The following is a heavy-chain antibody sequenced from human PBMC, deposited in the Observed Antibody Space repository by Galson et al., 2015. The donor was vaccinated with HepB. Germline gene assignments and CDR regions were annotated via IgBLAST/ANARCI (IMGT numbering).Heavy chain of an antibody. V-gene: IGHV3-11*06. D-gene: IGHD4-17*01. CDR3: ARGEGSVTHVPYYYGMDV. Sequence: SLRLSCAASGFTFSDYYMSWIRQAPGKGLEWVSYISSSSSYTNYADSVKGRFTISRDNAKNSLYLQMNSLRAEDTAVYYCARGEGSVTHVPYYYGMDVWGQGTTVTVSS. CDR2: ISSSSSYT. J-gene: IGHJ6*02. CDR1: GFTFSDYY.